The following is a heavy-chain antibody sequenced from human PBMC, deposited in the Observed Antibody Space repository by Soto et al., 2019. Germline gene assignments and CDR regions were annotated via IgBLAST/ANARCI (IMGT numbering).Heavy chain of an antibody. Sequence: SETLSLTCTVPGGSTSSYYWSWIRQPPGKGLEWIGYIYYSGSTNYNPSLKSRVTISVDTSKNQFSLKLSSVTAADTAVYYCANLAVAGSFDYWGQGTLVTVSS. CDR1: GGSTSSYY. V-gene: IGHV4-59*01. J-gene: IGHJ4*02. D-gene: IGHD6-19*01. CDR3: ANLAVAGSFDY. CDR2: IYYSGST.